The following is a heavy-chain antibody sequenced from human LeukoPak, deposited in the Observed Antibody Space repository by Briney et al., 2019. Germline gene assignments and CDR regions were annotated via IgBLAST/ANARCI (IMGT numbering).Heavy chain of an antibody. J-gene: IGHJ4*02. V-gene: IGHV1-2*06. CDR2: INPKSGGT. D-gene: IGHD1-26*01. CDR3: AREVGATDNSFDY. Sequence: ASAKVSCKASGYSFAEYYIHWVRQAPGQGLEWMGRINPKSGGTDYVQNFQGRVTMTRDTSITTAYMELSSLRSDDTAVYYCAREVGATDNSFDYWGQGTLVTVSS. CDR1: GYSFAEYY.